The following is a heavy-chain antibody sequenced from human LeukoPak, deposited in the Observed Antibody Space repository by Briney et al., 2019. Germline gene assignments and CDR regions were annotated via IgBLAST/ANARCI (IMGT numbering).Heavy chain of an antibody. V-gene: IGHV1-69*04. D-gene: IGHD5-12*01. CDR2: IIPILGIA. J-gene: IGHJ4*02. CDR1: VGTFSSYA. Sequence: SVKVSCKASVGTFSSYAISWVRQAPGQGLEWMGRIIPILGIANYAQKFQGRVTITADKSTSTAYMELSSLRSEDTAVYYCARDLDLIVATIAYYWGQGTLVTVSS. CDR3: ARDLDLIVATIAYY.